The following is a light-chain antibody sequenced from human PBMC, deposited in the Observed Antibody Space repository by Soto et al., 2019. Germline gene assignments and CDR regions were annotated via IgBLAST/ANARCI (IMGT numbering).Light chain of an antibody. CDR1: QSVRSSY. CDR3: QQRSNWPLT. J-gene: IGKJ4*01. CDR2: DAS. Sequence: EIVLTQSPGTLSLSPGERATLSRRASQSVRSSYFAWCQQKPGQAPRLLIYDASNRATGIPARFSGSGSGTDLTLTISSLEPEDFAVYYCQQRSNWPLTFGGGTKVDIK. V-gene: IGKV3D-20*02.